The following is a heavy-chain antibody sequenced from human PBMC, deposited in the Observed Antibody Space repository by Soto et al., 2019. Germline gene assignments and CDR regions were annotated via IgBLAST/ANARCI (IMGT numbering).Heavy chain of an antibody. CDR3: ARGIEGWYQGRYYYGMDV. J-gene: IGHJ6*02. CDR2: VLYSGNT. V-gene: IGHV4-59*01. Sequence: SETLSLTCAVSGGPIRAYHWTWIRQPPGKGLEWIGYVLYSGNTKYNPSLKSRVTISVDTSKNQFSLKLSSVTAADTAVYYCARGIEGWYQGRYYYGMDVWGQGTTVTVSS. CDR1: GGPIRAYH. D-gene: IGHD6-19*01.